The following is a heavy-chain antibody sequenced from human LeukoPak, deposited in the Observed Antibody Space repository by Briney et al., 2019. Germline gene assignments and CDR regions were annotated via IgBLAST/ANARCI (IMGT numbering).Heavy chain of an antibody. CDR3: ARDKTRLLRFLEWFQAAPLNYGMDV. J-gene: IGHJ6*02. Sequence: GASVKVSCKASGYTFTSYGISWVRQAPGQGLEWMGWISAYNGNTNYAQKLQGRVTMTTDTSTSTAYMELSSLRSEDTAVYYCARDKTRLLRFLEWFQAAPLNYGMDVWGQGTTVTVSS. V-gene: IGHV1-18*01. CDR2: ISAYNGNT. D-gene: IGHD3-3*01. CDR1: GYTFTSYG.